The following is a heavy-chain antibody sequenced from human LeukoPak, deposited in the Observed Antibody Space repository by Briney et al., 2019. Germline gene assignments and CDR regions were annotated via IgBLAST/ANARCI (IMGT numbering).Heavy chain of an antibody. Sequence: SETLSLTCAGYGGSFSGYYWSWIRQPPGKGLEWIGEINHSGSTNYNPSLKSRVTISVDTSKNQFSLKLSSVTAADTAVYYCARDSFLTGYYIDYWGQGTLVTVSS. V-gene: IGHV4-34*01. CDR1: GGSFSGYY. J-gene: IGHJ4*02. CDR2: INHSGST. D-gene: IGHD3-9*01. CDR3: ARDSFLTGYYIDY.